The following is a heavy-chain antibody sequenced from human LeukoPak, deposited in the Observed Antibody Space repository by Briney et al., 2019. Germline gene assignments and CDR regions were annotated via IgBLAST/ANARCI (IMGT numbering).Heavy chain of an antibody. CDR1: GGTFSSYA. D-gene: IGHD6-13*01. CDR2: IIPILGIA. CDR3: ARDPSIAAATAPRDKYYFDY. Sequence: SVKVSCKASGGTFSSYAISWVRQAPGQGLEWMGRIIPILGIANYAQKFQGRVTITADKSTSTAYMELSSLRSEDTAVYYCARDPSIAAATAPRDKYYFDYWGQGTLVTVSS. V-gene: IGHV1-69*04. J-gene: IGHJ4*02.